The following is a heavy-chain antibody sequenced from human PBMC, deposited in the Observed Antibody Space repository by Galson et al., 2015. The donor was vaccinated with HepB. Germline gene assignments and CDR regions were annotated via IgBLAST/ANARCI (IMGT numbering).Heavy chain of an antibody. J-gene: IGHJ4*02. D-gene: IGHD1-14*01. CDR3: ARAAGDSFTYANDF. CDR1: GASISSSLYY. V-gene: IGHV4-39*06. CDR2: IYYTGNT. Sequence: ETLSLTCTVSGASISSSLYYWVWVRQAPEKGLEWIGSIYYTGNTYYKSSLKSRVTISADMSKNQFTLEVNSVIAADTAVYYCARAAGDSFTYANDFWGQGTLVTVSS.